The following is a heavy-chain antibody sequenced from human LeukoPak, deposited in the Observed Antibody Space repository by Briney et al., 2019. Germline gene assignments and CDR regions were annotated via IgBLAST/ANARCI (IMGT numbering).Heavy chain of an antibody. V-gene: IGHV5-51*01. CDR2: IYPGDSDT. D-gene: IGHD1-26*01. CDR1: GYIFTSYW. CDR3: ARLDTDKYSGNYYDYFDY. J-gene: IGHJ4*02. Sequence: GESLKISCKGSGYIFTSYWVGWVRQMPGKALEWMGIIYPGDSDTRYSPSFQGQVTISADKSISTAYLQWSSLKASDTAMYYCARLDTDKYSGNYYDYFDYWGQGTLVTVSS.